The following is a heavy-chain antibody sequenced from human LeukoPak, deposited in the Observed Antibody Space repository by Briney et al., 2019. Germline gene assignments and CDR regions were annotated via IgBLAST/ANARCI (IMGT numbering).Heavy chain of an antibody. D-gene: IGHD3-10*01. V-gene: IGHV3-30*18. CDR1: GFTFSSYG. J-gene: IGHJ4*02. CDR2: ISYDGSNK. Sequence: PGRSLRLSCAASGFTFSSYGMHWVRQAPGKGLEWVAVISYDGSNKYYADSVKGRFTISRDNSKNTLYLQMNSLRAEDTAVYYCAKGRWIGDRSSMVDYWGQGTLVTVSS. CDR3: AKGRWIGDRSSMVDY.